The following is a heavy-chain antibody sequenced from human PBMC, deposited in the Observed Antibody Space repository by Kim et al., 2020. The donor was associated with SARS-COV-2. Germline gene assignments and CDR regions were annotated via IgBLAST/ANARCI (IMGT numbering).Heavy chain of an antibody. D-gene: IGHD4-17*01. V-gene: IGHV3-11*04. CDR2: SGSTI. J-gene: IGHJ4*02. Sequence: SGSTIYYADSVKGRLTISKDNAKNSLYLKMNSLRAEDTAVYYCVGGDDYGGGQGTLVTVSS. CDR3: VGGDDYG.